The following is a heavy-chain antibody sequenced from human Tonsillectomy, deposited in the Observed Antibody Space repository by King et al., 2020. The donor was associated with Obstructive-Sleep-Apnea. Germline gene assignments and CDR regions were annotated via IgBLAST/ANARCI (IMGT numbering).Heavy chain of an antibody. D-gene: IGHD1-1*01. CDR3: ARDREQLERRPNYYYDMDV. Sequence: QLVQSGGGVVQPGRSLRLSCAASGFTLSSYAMHWVRQAPGKGLEWVAVISYDGSNKYYADSVKGRFTISRDNSKNTLYLQMNSLRGEDTAVYYCARDREQLERRPNYYYDMDVWGQGTTVTVSS. CDR2: ISYDGSNK. CDR1: GFTLSSYA. V-gene: IGHV3-30-3*01. J-gene: IGHJ6*02.